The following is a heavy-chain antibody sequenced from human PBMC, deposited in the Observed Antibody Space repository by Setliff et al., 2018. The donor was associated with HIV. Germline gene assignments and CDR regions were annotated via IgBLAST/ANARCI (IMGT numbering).Heavy chain of an antibody. V-gene: IGHV4-4*08. CDR2: IHVSGIT. CDR1: GGSVSVTNYH. CDR3: ARLSREGTTTTFYY. Sequence: SETLSLTCAVSGGSVSVTNYHWSWMRQPPGKGLEWIEYIHVSGITNYAPSLKSRAAISVDTSKNQFSLNLSSVTVADTAVYFCARLSREGTTTTFYYWGQGTLVTVS. J-gene: IGHJ4*02. D-gene: IGHD1-1*01.